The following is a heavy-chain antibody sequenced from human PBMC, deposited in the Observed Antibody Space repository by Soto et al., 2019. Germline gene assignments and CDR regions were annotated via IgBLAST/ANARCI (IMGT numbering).Heavy chain of an antibody. Sequence: LGGSLRLSCAASGFTFSSYALNWVRQAPGMGLEWVSGISGSGGNTYYADSVKGRFTISRDNSKNTLYLQMNSLRAEDTAVYYCAKVPAIRMVRPHFDYWGQGTLVTVSS. V-gene: IGHV3-23*01. CDR1: GFTFSSYA. J-gene: IGHJ4*02. D-gene: IGHD3-10*01. CDR3: AKVPAIRMVRPHFDY. CDR2: ISGSGGNT.